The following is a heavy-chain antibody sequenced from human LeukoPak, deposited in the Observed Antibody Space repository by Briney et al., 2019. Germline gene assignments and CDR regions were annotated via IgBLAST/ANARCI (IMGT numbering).Heavy chain of an antibody. D-gene: IGHD3-22*01. CDR1: GYTFTGYY. V-gene: IGHV1-2*02. J-gene: IGHJ4*02. Sequence: GASVKVSCKASGYTFTGYYMHWVRQAPGQGLEWTGWINPNSGGTNYAQKFQGRVTMTRDTSISTAYMELSRLRSDDTAVYYCAREYYYDSSGYFDYWGQGTLVTVSS. CDR2: INPNSGGT. CDR3: AREYYYDSSGYFDY.